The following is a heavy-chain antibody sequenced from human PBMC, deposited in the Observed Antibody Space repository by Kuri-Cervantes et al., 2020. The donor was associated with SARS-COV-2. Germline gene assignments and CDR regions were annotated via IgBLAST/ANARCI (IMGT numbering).Heavy chain of an antibody. CDR2: ISSSSYI. CDR3: ARHLSHYYYYMDV. V-gene: IGHV3-21*01. Sequence: GGSLRLSCAASGFTFSSYAMHWVRQAPGKGLEWVSSISSSSYIYYADSVKGRFTISRDNAKNSLYLQMNSLRAEDTAVYYCARHLSHYYYYMDVWGKGTTVTVSS. D-gene: IGHD3-3*02. J-gene: IGHJ6*03. CDR1: GFTFSSYA.